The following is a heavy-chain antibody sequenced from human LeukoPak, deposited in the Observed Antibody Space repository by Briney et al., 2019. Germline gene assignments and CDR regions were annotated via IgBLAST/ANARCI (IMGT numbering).Heavy chain of an antibody. CDR2: IIPIFGTA. CDR3: ARGRDYYGSGSYYIRAEEDEA. D-gene: IGHD3-10*01. V-gene: IGHV1-69*05. Sequence: GASVKVSCKASGGTFSSYAISWVRQAPGQGLEWMGGIIPIFGTANYAQKFQGRVTITRNTSISTAYMELSSLRSEDTAVYYCARGRDYYGSGSYYIRAEEDEAWGQGTLVTVSS. CDR1: GGTFSSYA. J-gene: IGHJ5*02.